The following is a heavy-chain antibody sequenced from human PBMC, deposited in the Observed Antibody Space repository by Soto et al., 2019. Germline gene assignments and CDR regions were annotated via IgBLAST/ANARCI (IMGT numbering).Heavy chain of an antibody. CDR1: GYSFTNYW. J-gene: IGHJ4*02. CDR3: ARSRITGSTWNFDY. V-gene: IGHV5-51*01. CDR2: IYPGDSDT. D-gene: IGHD1-20*01. Sequence: GDSLKISCNASGYSFTNYWIGGVGQMPGRGLEWMGIIYPGDSDTRYSPSFQGQVTISVDKSSSTAYLQWRSLKASDSGMYYCARSRITGSTWNFDYWGQETLVTVS.